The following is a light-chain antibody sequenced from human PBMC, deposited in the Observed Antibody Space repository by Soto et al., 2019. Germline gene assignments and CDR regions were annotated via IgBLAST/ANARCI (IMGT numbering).Light chain of an antibody. Sequence: DIQLTQSPSVLSASVGDRVTITCRASQGISSSLVWYQQRPGKAPKLLIDAASTLQSGIPLRFSGSGSGTEFPLTISSLQPEDFATYYCQQVISYPITFGQGTRVDIK. J-gene: IGKJ5*01. V-gene: IGKV1-9*01. CDR3: QQVISYPIT. CDR2: AAS. CDR1: QGISSS.